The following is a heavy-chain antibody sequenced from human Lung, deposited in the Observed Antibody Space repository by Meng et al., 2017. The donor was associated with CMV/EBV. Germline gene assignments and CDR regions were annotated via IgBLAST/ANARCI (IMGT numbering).Heavy chain of an antibody. CDR3: ARDRGYCSSTSCRHPRYWHYGMEV. V-gene: IGHV3-48*03. CDR2: ISSSGSTI. Sequence: GESLKISCAASGFTFSSYEMNWVRQAPGKGLEWVSYISSSGSTIYYADSVKGRFTISRDNAKNSLYLQMNSLRAEDTAVYYCARDRGYCSSTSCRHPRYWHYGMEVWGQGTTVTVSS. J-gene: IGHJ6*02. D-gene: IGHD2-2*01. CDR1: GFTFSSYE.